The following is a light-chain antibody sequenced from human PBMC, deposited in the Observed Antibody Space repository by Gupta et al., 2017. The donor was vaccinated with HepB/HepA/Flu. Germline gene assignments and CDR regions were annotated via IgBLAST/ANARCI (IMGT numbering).Light chain of an antibody. CDR1: QNIHDW. CDR2: TAS. CDR3: QQYHSSSQA. Sequence: DIQMTQSPATLSASVGDRVTITCRASQNIHDWLAWYQQKPGNAPKLLIYTASTLQSGVPSRVSGSGSGTEFTLTISSLQPDDFATCYCQQYHSSSQAFGQGTKVETK. V-gene: IGKV1-5*03. J-gene: IGKJ2*01.